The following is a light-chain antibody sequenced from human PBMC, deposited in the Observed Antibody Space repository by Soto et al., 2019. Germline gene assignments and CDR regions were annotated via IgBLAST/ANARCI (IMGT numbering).Light chain of an antibody. V-gene: IGKV3-20*01. J-gene: IGKJ2*01. CDR2: GAS. CDR3: QLYDNSPLYI. Sequence: EIVLTQSPGALSLSPGERVTLSCRASQSVRSSYLVWYQQKPGQAPRLLIYGASTRAAGIPDRFSASGSGTDFTLPITRREADHFVVYYSQLYDNSPLYIVGRGTKLEIK. CDR1: QSVRSSY.